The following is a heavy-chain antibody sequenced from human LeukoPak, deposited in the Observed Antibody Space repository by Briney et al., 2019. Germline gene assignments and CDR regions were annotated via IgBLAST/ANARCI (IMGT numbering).Heavy chain of an antibody. J-gene: IGHJ4*02. V-gene: IGHV4-4*07. Sequence: SETLSLTCTVSGGSIRSYYWSWIRRPAGKGLEWLGRIYTSGSTNYNPSLKSRVTMSVDTSKNQFSLKLSSVTAADTAVYYCVRSTDSGDYYDSSGLDYWGQGTLVTVSS. D-gene: IGHD3-22*01. CDR1: GGSIRSYY. CDR2: IYTSGST. CDR3: VRSTDSGDYYDSSGLDY.